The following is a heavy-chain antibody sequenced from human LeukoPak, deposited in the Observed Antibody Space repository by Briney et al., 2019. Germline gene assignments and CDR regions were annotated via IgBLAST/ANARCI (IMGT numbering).Heavy chain of an antibody. V-gene: IGHV3-23*01. CDR3: AKGTSVEA. CDR1: GFIFSSYV. CDR2: ITNTGGST. D-gene: IGHD5-24*01. J-gene: IGHJ5*02. Sequence: GGSLRLSCAASGFIFSSYVMSWVRQAPGKGLEWVSGITNTGGSTSYADSVKGRFTISRDNPKNMFYLQMNSLRAEDTAVYYCAKGTSVEAWGQGTLVTVSS.